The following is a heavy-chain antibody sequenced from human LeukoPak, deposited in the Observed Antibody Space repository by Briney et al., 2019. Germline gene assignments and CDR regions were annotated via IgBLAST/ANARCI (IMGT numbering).Heavy chain of an antibody. CDR1: GGSFSGYY. J-gene: IGHJ6*02. CDR2: INHSGST. D-gene: IGHD3-9*01. V-gene: IGHV4-34*01. Sequence: PSETLSLTCAVYGGSFSGYYWSWIRQPPGKGLEWTGEINHSGSTNYNPSLKSRVTISVDTSKNQFSLKLSSVTAADTAVYYCARDPRHYDILTGSYYYYGMDVWGQGTTVTVSS. CDR3: ARDPRHYDILTGSYYYYGMDV.